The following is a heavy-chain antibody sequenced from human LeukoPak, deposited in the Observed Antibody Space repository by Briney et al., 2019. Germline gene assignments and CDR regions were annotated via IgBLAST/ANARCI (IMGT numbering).Heavy chain of an antibody. J-gene: IGHJ5*02. V-gene: IGHV4-34*01. CDR1: GGSFSGYY. CDR3: ERPLRHRIIAAAGTGWFDP. D-gene: IGHD6-13*01. Sequence: SETLSLTCAVYGGSFSGYYWSWIRQPPGKGLEWIGEINHSGSTNYNPSLKSRVTISVDTSKNQFSLKLSSVTAADTAVYYCERPLRHRIIAAAGTGWFDPWGQGTLVTVSS. CDR2: INHSGST.